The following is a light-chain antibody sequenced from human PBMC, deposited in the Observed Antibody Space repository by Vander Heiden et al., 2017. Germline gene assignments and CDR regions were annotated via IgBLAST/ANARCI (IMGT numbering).Light chain of an antibody. CDR3: QQYYTTPLT. V-gene: IGKV4-1*01. CDR1: QSVIDSVNNKNY. J-gene: IGKJ4*01. Sequence: IVLTHSQVSLAVSLGESATIHCDSRQSVIDSVNNKNYLAWYQQKPGQPPKLLISCASTRESGVPDRFSGSGSGTDFTLTISSLQPEDVAIYYCQQYYTTPLTFGGGTKVESK. CDR2: CAS.